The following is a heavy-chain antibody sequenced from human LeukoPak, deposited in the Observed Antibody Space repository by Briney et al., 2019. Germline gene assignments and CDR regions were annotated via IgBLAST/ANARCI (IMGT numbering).Heavy chain of an antibody. CDR3: ARRWYDSSGYSRHFDY. D-gene: IGHD3-22*01. J-gene: IGHJ4*02. V-gene: IGHV5-51*01. CDR2: IYPGDSDT. Sequence: GESLKISCKGSGYSFTTYWIGWVRQMPGKGLEWMGNIYPGDSDTRYSPSFQGQVTISADRSITTAYLQWSSLRASDAAIYYCARRWYDSSGYSRHFDYWGQGTLVTVPS. CDR1: GYSFTTYW.